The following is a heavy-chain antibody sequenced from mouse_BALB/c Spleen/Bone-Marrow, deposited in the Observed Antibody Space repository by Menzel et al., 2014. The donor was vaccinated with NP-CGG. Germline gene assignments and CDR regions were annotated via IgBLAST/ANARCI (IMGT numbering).Heavy chain of an antibody. Sequence: VQVVESGPGLVQPSQSLSITCTVSGFSLTSYGVHWVRQSPGKGLEWLGVIWSGGSTDYNAAFISRLSISKDNSKSQVFFKMNSLQANDTAIYYCARNLLLRRAMDYWGQGTSVTVSS. CDR3: ARNLLLRRAMDY. D-gene: IGHD1-1*01. J-gene: IGHJ4*01. V-gene: IGHV2-2*02. CDR1: GFSLTSYG. CDR2: IWSGGST.